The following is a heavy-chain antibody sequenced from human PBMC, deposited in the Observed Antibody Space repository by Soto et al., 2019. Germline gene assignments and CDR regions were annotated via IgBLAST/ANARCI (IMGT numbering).Heavy chain of an antibody. V-gene: IGHV4-30-2*01. Sequence: PSGTLSLTCAVSGGSIRGSSYSWSWIRQPPGKGLEWIGYIYDTGSTYYNPSLKSRVTISVDTSKNQFSLNVNSVTAADTAVYYCARTWELIKFDYSGQGTRVTVSS. CDR1: GGSIRGSSYS. CDR2: IYDTGST. D-gene: IGHD1-26*01. J-gene: IGHJ4*02. CDR3: ARTWELIKFDY.